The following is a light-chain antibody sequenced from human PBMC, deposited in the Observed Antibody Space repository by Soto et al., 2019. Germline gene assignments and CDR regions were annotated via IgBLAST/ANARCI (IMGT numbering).Light chain of an antibody. CDR2: GAS. CDR1: QSVSSN. Sequence: EIVMTQSPATLSVSPGERATLSCRASQSVSSNLAWYQQKPGQAPRLLICGASTRATGIPARFSGSGSGTEFTLTIGSVQSEDFAVYYCQQYNNWPYTFGQGTKLEIK. J-gene: IGKJ2*01. CDR3: QQYNNWPYT. V-gene: IGKV3-15*01.